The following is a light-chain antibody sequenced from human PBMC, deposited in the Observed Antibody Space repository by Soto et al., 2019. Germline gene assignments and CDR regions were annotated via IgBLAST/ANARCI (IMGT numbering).Light chain of an antibody. CDR3: QQYNNWPPMA. J-gene: IGKJ1*01. V-gene: IGKV3-15*01. CDR1: QSVSSN. CDR2: GAS. Sequence: EIVMTQSPATLSVSPGERATLSCRASQSVSSNLAWYQQKPGQAPRLLIYGASTRATGIPARLSGRGSGTEFTLTISSLQSEDFAVYYCQQYNNWPPMAFGQGTKVEIK.